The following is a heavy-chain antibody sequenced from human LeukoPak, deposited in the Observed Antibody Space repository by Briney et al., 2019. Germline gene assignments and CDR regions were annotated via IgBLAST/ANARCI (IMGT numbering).Heavy chain of an antibody. CDR2: IKQDGSEK. CDR1: GGSITNYY. V-gene: IGHV3-7*01. D-gene: IGHD3-3*01. Sequence: LSLTCTVSGGSITNYYWSWIRQAPGKGLEWVANIKQDGSEKYYVDSVKGRFTISRDNAKNSLYLQMNSLRAEDTAVYYCARGFLNLFDYWGQGTLVTVSS. CDR3: ARGFLNLFDY. J-gene: IGHJ4*02.